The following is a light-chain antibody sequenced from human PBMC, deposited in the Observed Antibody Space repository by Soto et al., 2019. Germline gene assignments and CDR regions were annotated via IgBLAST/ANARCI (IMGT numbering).Light chain of an antibody. CDR1: SSDVGGYNY. V-gene: IGLV2-14*01. CDR2: EVS. Sequence: QSALTQPASVSGSPGQSITISCTGTSSDVGGYNYVSWYQQHPGKAPKLMIYEVSNRPSGVSNRFSGSKSGNTASLTISGLQAEDEADYYCSSYTSSSTPVVFGGGTQLNVL. J-gene: IGLJ2*01. CDR3: SSYTSSSTPVV.